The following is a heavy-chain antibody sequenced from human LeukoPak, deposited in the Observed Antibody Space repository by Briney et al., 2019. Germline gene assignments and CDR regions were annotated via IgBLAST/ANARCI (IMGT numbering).Heavy chain of an antibody. CDR1: GFTFSTYT. CDR3: AKKYYYDSSGYMDAFDI. CDR2: ISSSRSYI. D-gene: IGHD3-22*01. J-gene: IGHJ3*02. Sequence: PGGSLRLSCAASGFTFSTYTMNWVRQAPGKGLEWASSISSSRSYIYHADSVKGRFTISRDNSKNTLYLQMNSLRAEDTAVYYCAKKYYYDSSGYMDAFDIWGQGTMVTVSS. V-gene: IGHV3-21*01.